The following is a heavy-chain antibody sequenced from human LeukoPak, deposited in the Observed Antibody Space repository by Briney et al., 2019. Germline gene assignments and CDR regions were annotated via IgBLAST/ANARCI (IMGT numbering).Heavy chain of an antibody. D-gene: IGHD3-10*01. CDR1: GGTFSSYA. CDR2: IIPIFGTA. CDR3: ARDRSYYGSGSYYDY. J-gene: IGHJ4*02. V-gene: IGHV1-69*05. Sequence: SVKVSCKASGGTFSSYAISWVRQDPGQGLEWMGRIIPIFGTANYAQKLQGRVTITTDESTSTAYMELSSLRSEDTAVYYCARDRSYYGSGSYYDYWGQGTLVTVSS.